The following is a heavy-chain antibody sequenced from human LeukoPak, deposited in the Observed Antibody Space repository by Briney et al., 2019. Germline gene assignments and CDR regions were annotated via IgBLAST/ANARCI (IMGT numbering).Heavy chain of an antibody. CDR2: ISSSGSTI. V-gene: IGHV3-48*03. J-gene: IGHJ5*02. CDR3: ARDREVGATTTDWFDP. Sequence: GGSLRLSCAASGFTFSSYEMNWVRQAPGKGLEWVSYISSSGSTIYYADSVKGRFTISRDNAKNSLYLQMNSLRAEDTALYYCARDREVGATTTDWFDPWGQGTLVTVSS. CDR1: GFTFSSYE. D-gene: IGHD1-26*01.